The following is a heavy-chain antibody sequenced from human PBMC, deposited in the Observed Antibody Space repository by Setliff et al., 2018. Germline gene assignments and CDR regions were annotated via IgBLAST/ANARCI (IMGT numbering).Heavy chain of an antibody. Sequence: SETLSLTCTVSGGSISDIGYYWGWIRQSPGKGLEWIATIYYSGSTYYNPSLKSRVTISVDTSKNQFSLKLSSVTAADTAVYYCARGALEYQLRPFDYWGQGTLVTVSS. CDR3: ARGALEYQLRPFDY. D-gene: IGHD2-2*01. CDR1: GGSISDIGYY. J-gene: IGHJ4*02. CDR2: IYYSGST. V-gene: IGHV4-39*07.